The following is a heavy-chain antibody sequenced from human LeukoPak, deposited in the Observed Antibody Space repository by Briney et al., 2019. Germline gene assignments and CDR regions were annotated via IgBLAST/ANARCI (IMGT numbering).Heavy chain of an antibody. Sequence: SETLSLTCTVSGYSISSGYYWGWIRQPPGKGLEWLGSIYHSGSTYYNPSLKGRVTISVDTSKNQFSLKLSSVTAADTAVYYCARDGSSWTGGYYGMDVWGQGTTVTVSS. CDR1: GYSISSGYY. V-gene: IGHV4-38-2*02. CDR2: IYHSGST. J-gene: IGHJ6*02. CDR3: ARDGSSWTGGYYGMDV. D-gene: IGHD6-13*01.